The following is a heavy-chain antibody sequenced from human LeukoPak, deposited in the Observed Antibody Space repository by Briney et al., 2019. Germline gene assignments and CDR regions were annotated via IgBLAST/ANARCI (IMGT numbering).Heavy chain of an antibody. V-gene: IGHV3-23*01. CDR1: GFTFSSYA. CDR3: AKDIGGSYHRFDY. J-gene: IGHJ4*02. D-gene: IGHD1-26*01. Sequence: PGASLRLSCAASGFTFSSYAMSWVRQAPGKGLEGVSAISGSGGSTYYADSVKGRFTISRDNSKNTLYRQMNSLRAEDTAVYYCAKDIGGSYHRFDYWGQGTLVTVSS. CDR2: ISGSGGST.